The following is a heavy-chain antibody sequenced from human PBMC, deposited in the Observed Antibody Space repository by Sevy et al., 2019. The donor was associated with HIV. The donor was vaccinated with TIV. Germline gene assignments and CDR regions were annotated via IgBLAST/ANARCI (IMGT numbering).Heavy chain of an antibody. D-gene: IGHD3-3*01. V-gene: IGHV4-38-2*01. CDR3: ARRYYDFWSGYYRQTYYFDY. CDR1: GYSISSGYY. CDR2: IYHSGST. J-gene: IGHJ4*02. Sequence: SETLSLTCAVSGYSISSGYYWGWIRQPPGKGLEWIGSIYHSGSTYYNPSLKSRVTISVDTSKNQFSLKLRSVTAADTAVYYCARRYYDFWSGYYRQTYYFDYWGQGTLVTVSS.